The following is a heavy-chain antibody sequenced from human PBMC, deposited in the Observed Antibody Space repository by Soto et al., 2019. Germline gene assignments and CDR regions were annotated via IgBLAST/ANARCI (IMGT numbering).Heavy chain of an antibody. J-gene: IGHJ4*02. D-gene: IGHD4-17*01. CDR2: IYYSGST. CDR3: ARHAQIPYGDYDRVLNPDY. V-gene: IGHV4-61*08. CDR1: GGSISSGGYY. Sequence: PSETLSLTCTVSGGSISSGGYYWSWIRQHPGKGLEWIGYIYYSGSTNYNPSLKSRVTISVDTSKNQFSLKLSSVTAADTAVYYCARHAQIPYGDYDRVLNPDYWGQGTLVTVSS.